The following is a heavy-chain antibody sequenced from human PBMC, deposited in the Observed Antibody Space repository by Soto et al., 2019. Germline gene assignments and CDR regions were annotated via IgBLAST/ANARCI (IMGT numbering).Heavy chain of an antibody. CDR3: ARGGGSGWYHPLDY. Sequence: SETLSLTCAVYGGSFSGYYWSWIRQPPGKGLEWIGEINHSGSTNYNPSLKSRVTISVDTSKSQFSLKLSSVTAADTAVYYCARGGGSGWYHPLDYWGQGTLVTVSS. V-gene: IGHV4-34*01. CDR2: INHSGST. J-gene: IGHJ4*02. D-gene: IGHD6-19*01. CDR1: GGSFSGYY.